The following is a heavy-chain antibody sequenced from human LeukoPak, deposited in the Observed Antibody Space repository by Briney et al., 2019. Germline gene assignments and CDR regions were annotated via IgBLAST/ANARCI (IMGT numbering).Heavy chain of an antibody. CDR3: GRGGSRSKY. V-gene: IGHV1-8*01. Sequence: GASVKVSCKTSVYTFTTYYIIWVRQASGQGLEWVGWMHPTSGNTAYTQKFQGRVTMTRDTSTRTAYTGLHSLTSEDTAVYYCGRGGSRSKYWGQGTLVTVSS. CDR1: VYTFTTYY. CDR2: MHPTSGNT. D-gene: IGHD3-10*01. J-gene: IGHJ4*02.